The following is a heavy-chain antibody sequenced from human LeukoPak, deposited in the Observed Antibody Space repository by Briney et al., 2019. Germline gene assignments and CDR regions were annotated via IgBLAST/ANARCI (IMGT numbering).Heavy chain of an antibody. J-gene: IGHJ4*02. D-gene: IGHD3-10*01. CDR2: ISNDGSNK. V-gene: IGHV3-30*18. CDR1: GFTSSNYG. CDR3: AKDGLWFGDLTYFDY. Sequence: PGGSLRLSCAASGFTSSNYGMHWVRQAPGKGLEWVAVISNDGSNKNYADSVKGRFTISRDNSKNTLYLQMNSLRAEDTAVYYCAKDGLWFGDLTYFDYWGQGTLVTASS.